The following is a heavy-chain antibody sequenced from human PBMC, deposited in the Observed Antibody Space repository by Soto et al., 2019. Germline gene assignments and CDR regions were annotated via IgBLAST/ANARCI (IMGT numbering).Heavy chain of an antibody. CDR3: ATIFGVVIRHSGYYGMDV. CDR2: IIPIFGTA. J-gene: IGHJ6*02. CDR1: GGTFSSYA. Sequence: QVQLVQSGAEVKKPGSSVKVSCKASGGTFSSYAISWVRQAPGQGLEWMGGIIPIFGTANYAQKFQGRVTITADESTSTAYMELSSLRSEDTAVYYCATIFGVVIRHSGYYGMDVWGQGTTVTVSS. D-gene: IGHD3-3*01. V-gene: IGHV1-69*12.